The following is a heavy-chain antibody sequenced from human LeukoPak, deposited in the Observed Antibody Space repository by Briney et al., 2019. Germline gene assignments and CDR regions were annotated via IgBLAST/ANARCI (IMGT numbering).Heavy chain of an antibody. V-gene: IGHV4-61*02. CDR2: IYTSGST. Sequence: SETLSLTCTVSGGSISSGSYYWSWLRQPAGQGLEWIGRIYTSGSTNYNPSLKSRVTISVDTSKNQFSLKLSSVTAADTAVYYCARDLSGSYPDYWGQGTLVTVSS. J-gene: IGHJ4*02. CDR3: ARDLSGSYPDY. CDR1: GGSISSGSYY. D-gene: IGHD1-26*01.